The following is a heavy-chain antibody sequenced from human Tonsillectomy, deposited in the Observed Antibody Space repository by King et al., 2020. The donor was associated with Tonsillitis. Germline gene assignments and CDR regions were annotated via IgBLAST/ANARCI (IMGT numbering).Heavy chain of an antibody. V-gene: IGHV3-7*03. D-gene: IGHD6-6*01. Sequence: VQLVESGGGVVQPGGSLRLSCVASGFTFRSYWMSWVRQAPGKGLEWVADIKSDGSDKYYVDSVKGRFTISRDNAKNSLHLQMNSLRAEDTAVYYCARDAWDFEYSSSLDYWGQGTLVTVSS. CDR3: ARDAWDFEYSSSLDY. J-gene: IGHJ4*02. CDR1: GFTFRSYW. CDR2: IKSDGSDK.